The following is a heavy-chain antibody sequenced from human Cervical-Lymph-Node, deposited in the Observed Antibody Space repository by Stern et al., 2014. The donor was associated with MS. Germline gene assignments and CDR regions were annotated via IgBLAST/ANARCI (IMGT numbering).Heavy chain of an antibody. CDR3: ARTRYSSSWYTFDP. D-gene: IGHD6-13*01. CDR1: RYSFTSYY. V-gene: IGHV5-51*03. Sequence: EVQLVQSGAEVKKPGESLKISCTGSRYSFTSYYILWVRHVPGKGLEWMGIIQPGDSETRYSPSFQGQVTISADKSINTAYLQWRSLKASDTAMYYCARTRYSSSWYTFDPWGQGTLVTVSS. CDR2: IQPGDSET. J-gene: IGHJ5*02.